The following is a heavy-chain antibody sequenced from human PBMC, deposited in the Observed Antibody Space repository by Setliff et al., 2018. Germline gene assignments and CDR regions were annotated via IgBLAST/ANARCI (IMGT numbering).Heavy chain of an antibody. CDR3: VREGVDSRSSTDYRYYMDV. V-gene: IGHV1-69*05. Sequence: ASVKVSCKASGGTFSSYGISWVRQAPGQGLEWMGGTIPMFGTTNYARKFQGRVTIITDESTSTAYMQLSSLGSEDTAVYYCVREGVDSRSSTDYRYYMDVWGKGTMVTVSS. CDR1: GGTFSSYG. CDR2: TIPMFGTT. J-gene: IGHJ6*03. D-gene: IGHD3-22*01.